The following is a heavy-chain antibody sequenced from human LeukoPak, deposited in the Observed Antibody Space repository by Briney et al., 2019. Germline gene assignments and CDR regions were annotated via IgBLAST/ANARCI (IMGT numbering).Heavy chain of an antibody. CDR2: RNPNSGNT. CDR1: VSTFTSSE. J-gene: IGHJ6*02. Sequence: ASLKLSCTAAVSTFTSSEINWVRQATGQGPEWMGWRNPNSGNTGYAQKFQGRVTMTRNTSISTAYMELSSLRSEDTAVYYCARDHYDFWSGYYSYGMDVWGQGPTVTVSS. D-gene: IGHD3-3*01. CDR3: ARDHYDFWSGYYSYGMDV. V-gene: IGHV1-8*01.